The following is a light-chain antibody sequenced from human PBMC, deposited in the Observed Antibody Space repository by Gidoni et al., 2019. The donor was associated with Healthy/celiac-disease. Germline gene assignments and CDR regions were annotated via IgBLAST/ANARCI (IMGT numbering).Light chain of an antibody. CDR3: QQYYSTLALT. Sequence: DPVTITCRARQGISNSLAWYQQKPGKAPKLLLYAASRLESGVPSRFSGSGSGTDYTLTISSLQPEDFATYYCQQYYSTLALTFGGGTKVEIK. V-gene: IGKV1-NL1*01. J-gene: IGKJ4*01. CDR1: QGISNS. CDR2: AAS.